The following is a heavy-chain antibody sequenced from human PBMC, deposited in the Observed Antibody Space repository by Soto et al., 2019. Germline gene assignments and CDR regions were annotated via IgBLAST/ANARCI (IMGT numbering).Heavy chain of an antibody. CDR1: GFTFSSYA. CDR2: ISGSGGST. D-gene: IGHD4-17*01. CDR3: AKDDGNYYSYYGMDV. V-gene: IGHV3-23*01. Sequence: GGSLRLSCAASGFTFSSYAMSWVRQAPGKGLEWVSAISGSGGSTYYADSVKGRFTISRDNSKNTLYLQMNSLRAEDTAVYYCAKDDGNYYSYYGMDVWGQGTTVTVSS. J-gene: IGHJ6*02.